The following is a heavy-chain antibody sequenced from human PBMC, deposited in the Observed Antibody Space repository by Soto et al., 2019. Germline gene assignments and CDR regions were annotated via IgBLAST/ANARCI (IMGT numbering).Heavy chain of an antibody. J-gene: IGHJ4*02. D-gene: IGHD1-26*01. V-gene: IGHV1-69*02. CDR1: GGTFSSYI. CDR2: VIPILGIA. Sequence: QVQLVQSGAKVKKPGSSVKVSCKASGGTFSSYIISWVRQTPGQGLEWMGRVIPILGIANYAQKFQGRVTITADKSTSTAYMELSSLRSEDTAVYYCARFPQTAIVGAAYFDYWGQGTLVTVSS. CDR3: ARFPQTAIVGAAYFDY.